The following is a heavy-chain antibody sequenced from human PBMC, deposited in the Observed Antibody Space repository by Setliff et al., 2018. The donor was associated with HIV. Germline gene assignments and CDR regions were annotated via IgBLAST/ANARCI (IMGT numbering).Heavy chain of an antibody. CDR1: GGSISSSSYY. CDR3: ARFGRSLRTVDY. D-gene: IGHD3-3*01. CDR2: VYYSVTT. V-gene: IGHV4-39*01. Sequence: NPSETLSLTCTFSGGSISSSSYYWGWIRQPQGKGLEWIGNVYYSVTTYYNPSLKSRVTISVDTSKNQFSLKLSSVTAADTAVYYCARFGRSLRTVDYWGQGTLVTVSS. J-gene: IGHJ4*02.